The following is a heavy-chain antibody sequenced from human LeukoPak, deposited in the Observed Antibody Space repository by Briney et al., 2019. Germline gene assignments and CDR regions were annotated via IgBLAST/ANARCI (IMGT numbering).Heavy chain of an antibody. J-gene: IGHJ3*02. CDR1: GFTFSSYS. CDR2: ISSSSSYI. Sequence: GGFLRLSCAASGFTFSSYSMNWVRQAPGKGLEWVSSISSSSSYIYYADSVKGRFTISRDNAKNSLYLQMNSLRAEGTAAYYCARGVGWNYGDDAFDIWGQGTMVTVSS. D-gene: IGHD4-17*01. CDR3: ARGVGWNYGDDAFDI. V-gene: IGHV3-21*01.